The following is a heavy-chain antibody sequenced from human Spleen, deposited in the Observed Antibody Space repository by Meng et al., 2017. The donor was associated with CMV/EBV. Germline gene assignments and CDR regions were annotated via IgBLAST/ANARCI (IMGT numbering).Heavy chain of an antibody. D-gene: IGHD1-26*01. Sequence: SGYTFTDYYLHWVQQAPGKGLEWMGFVDPEDGDTLYAERFKGRVTITADTSTDTAYMELSGLRSDDTAVYYCATALYTTIVGGPFDYWGQGTLVTVSS. CDR1: GYTFTDYY. CDR2: VDPEDGDT. J-gene: IGHJ4*02. CDR3: ATALYTTIVGGPFDY. V-gene: IGHV1-69-2*01.